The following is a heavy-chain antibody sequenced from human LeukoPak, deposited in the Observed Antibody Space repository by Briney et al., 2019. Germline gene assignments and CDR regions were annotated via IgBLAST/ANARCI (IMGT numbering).Heavy chain of an antibody. CDR3: ARLFHPALSGNYPFDY. D-gene: IGHD1-26*01. CDR2: IYYSGST. J-gene: IGHJ4*02. V-gene: IGHV4-59*01. Sequence: SETLSLTCTVSGGFINSYYWSWARQPPGKGLEWIAYIYYSGSTSYNPSLKSRVTISVDTSKNQFSLKLNSVTAADTAMYYCARLFHPALSGNYPFDYWGQGTLVTVSS. CDR1: GGFINSYY.